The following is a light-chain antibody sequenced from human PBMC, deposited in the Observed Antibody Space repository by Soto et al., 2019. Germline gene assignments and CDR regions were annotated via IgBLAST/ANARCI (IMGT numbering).Light chain of an antibody. CDR3: SQYGSSPFRT. Sequence: ELVLTQSPGTLSLSPGERATLSCRASQFVDSLYLAWYQQKPGQAPRLLIYGASSRATGIPDRFSGSGSGTDFTVTINRLEPEDFAVYYCSQYGSSPFRTFGGGTKVDIK. J-gene: IGKJ4*01. CDR1: QFVDSLY. V-gene: IGKV3-20*01. CDR2: GAS.